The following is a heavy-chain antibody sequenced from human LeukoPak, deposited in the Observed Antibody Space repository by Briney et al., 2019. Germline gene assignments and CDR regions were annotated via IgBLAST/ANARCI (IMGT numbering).Heavy chain of an antibody. V-gene: IGHV4-4*07. D-gene: IGHD3-16*02. J-gene: IGHJ4*02. CDR1: GAPFSGYY. CDR3: AREARDYEGSGYHYGN. Sequence: SETLSLTCTVSGAPFSGYYWGWIRQAAGPALEWIGRIYTNGRPDYNPSLRSRVTMSMDTSKNQFSLRLSSVTAADTALYYCAREARDYEGSGYHYGNWGQGTLVTVSS. CDR2: IYTNGRP.